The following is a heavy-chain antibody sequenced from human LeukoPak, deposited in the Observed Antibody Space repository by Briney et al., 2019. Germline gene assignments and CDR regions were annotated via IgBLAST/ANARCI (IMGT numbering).Heavy chain of an antibody. CDR1: GGSVSSGISY. D-gene: IGHD4-23*01. V-gene: IGHV4-61*01. CDR3: ARDYGGKFDY. J-gene: IGHJ4*02. Sequence: SETLSLTCSVSGGSVSSGISYWSWIRQPPGKGLEWIGYIYYSGNTKYNPSLKSRVTISVDTSKNQFSLRVSSVTAADTAVYYCARDYGGKFDYWGQGTLVTVSS. CDR2: IYYSGNT.